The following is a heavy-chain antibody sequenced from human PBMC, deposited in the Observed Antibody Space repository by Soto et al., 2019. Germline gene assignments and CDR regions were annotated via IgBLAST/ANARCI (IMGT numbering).Heavy chain of an antibody. CDR2: ISHSDHST. D-gene: IGHD6-19*01. J-gene: IGHJ5*02. CDR1: GFPFSRCA. V-gene: IGHV3-23*01. Sequence: EVQLLESGGGLVQPGGSLRLSCAASGFPFSRCAMNWVRQAPGKGLEWVSTISHSDHSTYYADSVKGRFTVSRDNSENTLYWQMNSLRAEDTAIYYCAKRGGDSGWGDCAPWGQGTLVTVSS. CDR3: AKRGGDSGWGDCAP.